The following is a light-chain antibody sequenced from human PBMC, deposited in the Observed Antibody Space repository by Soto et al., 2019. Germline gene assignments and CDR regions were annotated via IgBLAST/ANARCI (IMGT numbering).Light chain of an antibody. Sequence: HSALTQPPSASGSLGQSVTISCTGTSSDVGGYNYVSWYQQHPGKAPKLLIYDVSQRPSGVPDRFSGSKSGNTASLTVSGLQAEDEADYYCSSYAGSNNLVFGTGTKVTVL. V-gene: IGLV2-8*01. CDR1: SSDVGGYNY. CDR3: SSYAGSNNLV. CDR2: DVS. J-gene: IGLJ1*01.